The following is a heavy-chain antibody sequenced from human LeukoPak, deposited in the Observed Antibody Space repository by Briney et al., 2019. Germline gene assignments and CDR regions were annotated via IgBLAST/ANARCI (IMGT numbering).Heavy chain of an antibody. D-gene: IGHD6-13*01. CDR3: AISSTNIMDV. Sequence: SETLSLICAVYGGSFSGYYWSWIRQPPGKGLEWIGEINHSGSTNYNPSLKSRVTISVDTSKNQFSLKLSSVTAADTVVYYCAISSTNIMDVWGQRDHGHRLL. CDR1: GGSFSGYY. CDR2: INHSGST. V-gene: IGHV4-34*01. J-gene: IGHJ6*01.